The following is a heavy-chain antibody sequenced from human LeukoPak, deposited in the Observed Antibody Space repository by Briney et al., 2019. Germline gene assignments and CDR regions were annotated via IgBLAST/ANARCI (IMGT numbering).Heavy chain of an antibody. J-gene: IGHJ4*02. CDR3: ARDQGDGYNHFDY. CDR1: GFTFSSYW. Sequence: GGSLRLSCAASGFTFSSYWMHWVRQAPGKGLVWVSRINSDGSSTSYADSVKGRFTISRDNAKNTLYPQMNSLRAEDTAVYCCARDQGDGYNHFDYWGQGTLVTVSS. CDR2: INSDGSST. D-gene: IGHD5-24*01. V-gene: IGHV3-74*01.